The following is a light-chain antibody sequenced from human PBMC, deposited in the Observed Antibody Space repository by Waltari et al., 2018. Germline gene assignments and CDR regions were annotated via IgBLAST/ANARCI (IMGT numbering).Light chain of an antibody. Sequence: QSVLTQPPSASGTPGQRVTISCSGRSSNLGSTFVYWYQQLPGTAPKPLPYRNNQRPSGGPDRFSGSKSGTSASLAISGLRSEDEADYYCAPWDDSLSGPGVFGGGTKLTVL. CDR1: SSNLGSTF. V-gene: IGLV1-47*01. CDR3: APWDDSLSGPGV. J-gene: IGLJ3*02. CDR2: RNN.